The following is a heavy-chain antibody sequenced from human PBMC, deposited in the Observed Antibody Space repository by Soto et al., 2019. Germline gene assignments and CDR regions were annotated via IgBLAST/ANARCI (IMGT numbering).Heavy chain of an antibody. CDR1: RFTFSSYA. CDR2: ISYDGSNK. V-gene: IGHV3-30-3*01. Sequence: QVQLVESGGGVVQPGRSLRLSCAASRFTFSSYAMHWVRQAPGKGLEWVAVISYDGSNKYYADSVKGRFTISRDNSKNTLYLLMNSLRAEDTAVYYCARWDSSGPINELAGFQHWGQGTLVTVSS. CDR3: ARWDSSGPINELAGFQH. D-gene: IGHD3-22*01. J-gene: IGHJ1*01.